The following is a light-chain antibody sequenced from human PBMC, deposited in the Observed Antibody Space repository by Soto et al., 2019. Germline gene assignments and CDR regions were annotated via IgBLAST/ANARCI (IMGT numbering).Light chain of an antibody. CDR1: QSVSSNY. CDR2: GAS. Sequence: EIVLTQSPGTLSLSPGERATLSCRASQSVSSNYLAWYQQKPGQAPRLLIYGASSRATGIPDRFSGSGSGTDFTLTIRRLEPEDSAVYFCQQYANWPKTFGQGTKVDIK. J-gene: IGKJ1*01. V-gene: IGKV3-20*01. CDR3: QQYANWPKT.